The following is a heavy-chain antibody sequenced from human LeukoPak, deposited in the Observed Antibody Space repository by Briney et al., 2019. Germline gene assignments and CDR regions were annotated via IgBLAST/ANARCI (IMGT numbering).Heavy chain of an antibody. CDR2: IRYEGSNK. J-gene: IGHJ6*02. D-gene: IGHD3-22*01. V-gene: IGHV3-33*01. Sequence: PGGSLRLSCAASGFTFSSYGMHWVRQAPGKGLEWVAVIRYEGSNKYYADSVKGRFTISRDDSKNTLYLQMNSLRAEDTAVYYCARVYDSSGTREYYYGLDVWGQGTTVTVSS. CDR1: GFTFSSYG. CDR3: ARVYDSSGTREYYYGLDV.